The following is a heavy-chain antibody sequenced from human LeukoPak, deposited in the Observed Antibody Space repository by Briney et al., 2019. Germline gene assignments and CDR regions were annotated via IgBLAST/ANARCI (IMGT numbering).Heavy chain of an antibody. J-gene: IGHJ3*02. CDR2: IYYSGTT. CDR3: ARDGSDAFDI. CDR1: GGSISSGDYY. D-gene: IGHD3-10*01. Sequence: PSETLCLTCTVSGGSISSGDYYWSWIRQPPGKGLEWIGYIYYSGTTYYNPSLKSRVNISLDTSKNQFSLKLSSVTAADTAVYHCARDGSDAFDIWGQGTMVTVSS. V-gene: IGHV4-30-4*08.